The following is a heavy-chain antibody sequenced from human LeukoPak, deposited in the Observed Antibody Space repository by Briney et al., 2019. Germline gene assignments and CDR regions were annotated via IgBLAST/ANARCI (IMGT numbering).Heavy chain of an antibody. CDR2: IYHSGST. V-gene: IGHV4-39*07. Sequence: SQTLSLTCTVSGGSISSSSYYWGWIRQPPGKGLEWIGSIYHSGSTYYNPSLKSRVTISVDTSKNQFSLKLSSVTAADTAVYYCAGRRLGYAFDIWGQGTMVTVSS. CDR3: AGRRLGYAFDI. CDR1: GGSISSSSYY. D-gene: IGHD6-19*01. J-gene: IGHJ3*02.